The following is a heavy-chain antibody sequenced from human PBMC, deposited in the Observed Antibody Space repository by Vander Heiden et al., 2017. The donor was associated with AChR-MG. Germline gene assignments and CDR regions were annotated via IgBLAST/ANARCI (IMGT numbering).Heavy chain of an antibody. J-gene: IGHJ4*02. CDR3: AKKFRDGYNPCDS. CDR1: GGSISSSSYY. D-gene: IGHD5-12*01. V-gene: IGHV4-39*01. CDR2: IDYSGST. Sequence: QVQLQESGPGLVKPSETLSLSCTVSGGSISSSSYYWGWIRQPPGKGLEWIGSIDYSGSTYYNPSLHSRVSISVDTSKSQFSLKLSSVTAADTAVYYCAKKFRDGYNPCDSWGQGTLVTVSS.